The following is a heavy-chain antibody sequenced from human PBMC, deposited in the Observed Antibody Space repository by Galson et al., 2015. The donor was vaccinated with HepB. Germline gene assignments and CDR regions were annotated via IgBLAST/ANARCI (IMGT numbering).Heavy chain of an antibody. V-gene: IGHV3-23*01. D-gene: IGHD3-10*01. J-gene: IGHJ4*02. CDR1: GFTFSHYV. CDR2: ISDDGGST. CDR3: AKGGSGSPLFYIDY. Sequence: SLRLSCAASGFTFSHYVMNWVRQAPGKGLEWVSVISDDGGSTYYADSVKGRFTISRNNSNNTLYLQMNSLRAEDTAIYYCAKGGSGSPLFYIDYWGQGTLVTVSS.